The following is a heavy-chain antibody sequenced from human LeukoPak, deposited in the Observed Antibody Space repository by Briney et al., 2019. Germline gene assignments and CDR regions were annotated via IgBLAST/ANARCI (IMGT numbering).Heavy chain of an antibody. D-gene: IGHD3-16*01. V-gene: IGHV3-23*01. CDR3: AKEITGGGVVDY. J-gene: IGHJ4*02. CDR2: ISGSGGST. Sequence: PGGSLRLSCAASGFTFSSYAMNWVRQAPGKGLEWVSAISGSGGSTYYADSVKGRFTISRDNSKNTLYVQMNSLRAEDTAVYYCAKEITGGGVVDYWGQGTLVTVSS. CDR1: GFTFSSYA.